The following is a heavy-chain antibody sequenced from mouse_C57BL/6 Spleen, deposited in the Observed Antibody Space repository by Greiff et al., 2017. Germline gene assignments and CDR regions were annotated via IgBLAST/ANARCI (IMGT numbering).Heavy chain of an antibody. J-gene: IGHJ2*01. Sequence: EVQLQESEGGLVQPGSSMKLSCTASGFTFSDYYMAWVRQVPEKGLEWVANINYDGSSTYYLDSLKSRFIISRDNAKNILYLQMSSLKSEDTATYYGARESSSYPFDYWGQGTTLTVYS. CDR3: ARESSSYPFDY. CDR1: GFTFSDYY. V-gene: IGHV5-16*01. CDR2: INYDGSST. D-gene: IGHD1-1*01.